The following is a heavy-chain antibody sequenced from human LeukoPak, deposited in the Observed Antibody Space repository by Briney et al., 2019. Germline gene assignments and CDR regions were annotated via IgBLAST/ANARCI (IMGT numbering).Heavy chain of an antibody. V-gene: IGHV4-59*01. CDR2: IYYSGST. Sequence: SETLSLTCTVSGGSISSYYWSWIRQPPGKGLEWIGYIYYSGSTNFNPSLNGRVSISRDTTKNLFSLRLRSVTAADTAVYFCARGRVSSSTWYSTYYYYFYMDVWGKGTTVTVSS. CDR1: GGSISSYY. J-gene: IGHJ6*03. CDR3: ARGRVSSSTWYSTYYYYFYMDV. D-gene: IGHD1-1*01.